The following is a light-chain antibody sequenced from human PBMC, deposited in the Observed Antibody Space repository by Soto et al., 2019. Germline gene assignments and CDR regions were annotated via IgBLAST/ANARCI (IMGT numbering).Light chain of an antibody. J-gene: IGKJ1*01. Sequence: EIVLTQSPGTLSLSPGERATLSCRASQSITNNYLAWYQQKPGQAPRLLIYLASNRAAGIPDRFSGSGSGADFTLTIYRLEPEDFAVYHCQQYGSSPWTFGQGTKVDIK. CDR1: QSITNNY. CDR3: QQYGSSPWT. CDR2: LAS. V-gene: IGKV3-20*01.